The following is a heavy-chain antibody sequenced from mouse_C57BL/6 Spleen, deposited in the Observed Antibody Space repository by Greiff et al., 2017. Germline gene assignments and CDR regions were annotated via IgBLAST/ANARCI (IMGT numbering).Heavy chain of an antibody. CDR1: GFSLTSYA. D-gene: IGHD2-4*01. V-gene: IGHV2-9-1*01. J-gene: IGHJ2*01. Sequence: VQLVESGPGLVAPSQSLSITCTVSGFSLTSYAISWVRPPPGKGLEWLGVIWTGGGTNYNSALKSRLSISKDNSKSQVFLKMNSLQTDDTARYYCARNLGADDYYFDYWGQGTTLTVSS. CDR2: IWTGGGT. CDR3: ARNLGADDYYFDY.